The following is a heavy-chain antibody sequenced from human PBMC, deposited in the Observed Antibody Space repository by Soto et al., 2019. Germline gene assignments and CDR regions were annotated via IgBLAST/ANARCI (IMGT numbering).Heavy chain of an antibody. Sequence: QITLKESGPALVKPTQPLTLTCTFSGFSLNSAGVAVGWVRQPPGKTLEWVALIYWDDDRRYSPSLESRLTITKDTSKNQLVLVMTNMDPVDTSTYYCENMDVVTAPACFDIWGQGTMVTVSS. CDR1: GFSLNSAGVA. V-gene: IGHV2-5*02. J-gene: IGHJ3*02. CDR2: IYWDDDR. CDR3: ENMDVVTAPACFDI. D-gene: IGHD2-21*02.